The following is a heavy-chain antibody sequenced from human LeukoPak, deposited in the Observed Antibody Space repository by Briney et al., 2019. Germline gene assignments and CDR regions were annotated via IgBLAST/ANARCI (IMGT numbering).Heavy chain of an antibody. CDR3: ARGRISDWTHDY. D-gene: IGHD6-19*01. J-gene: IGHJ4*02. CDR2: ISRSGSYT. V-gene: IGHV3-11*06. CDR1: GFTISSNY. Sequence: PGGSLRLSCAASGFTISSNYMSWVRQAPGKGLEWVSYISRSGSYTTYADSVEGGFTISRDNAKNSLYLQMNSLRAEDTAVYYCARGRISDWTHDYWGQGTLVTVSS.